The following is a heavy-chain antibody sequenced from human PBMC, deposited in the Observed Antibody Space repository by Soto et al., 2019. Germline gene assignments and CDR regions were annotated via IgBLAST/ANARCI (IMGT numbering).Heavy chain of an antibody. V-gene: IGHV1-69*01. CDR3: ARGRSSHNFDP. J-gene: IGHJ5*02. D-gene: IGHD6-6*01. CDR1: GGTFTNYV. CDR2: LIPIFGAA. Sequence: QVQLVQSGAEVRKPGSSVKVSCKISGGTFTNYVISWLRQAPGQGLEWMGGLIPIFGAANLAQKFQGRVTITADESTSTVNMELSSLTSEDTAVYYRARGRSSHNFDPWGQGTLVTVSS.